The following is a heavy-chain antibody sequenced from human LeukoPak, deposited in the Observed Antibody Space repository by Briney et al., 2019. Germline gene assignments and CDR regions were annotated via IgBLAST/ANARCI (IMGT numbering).Heavy chain of an antibody. CDR1: GFSFSNAW. D-gene: IGHD4-17*01. CDR3: TTTGDYGDYVVDY. V-gene: IGHV3-15*01. Sequence: GGSLRLSCAVSGFSFSNAWLPGARRAPGKERKGVGRFKSKTDGGTTDYAAPVKGRLTISRDDSKNTLYLQMNSLKTEDTAVYYCTTTGDYGDYVVDYWGQGTLVTVSS. CDR2: FKSKTDGGTT. J-gene: IGHJ4*02.